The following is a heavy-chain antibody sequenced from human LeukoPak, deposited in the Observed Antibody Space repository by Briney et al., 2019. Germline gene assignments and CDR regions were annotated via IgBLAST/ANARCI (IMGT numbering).Heavy chain of an antibody. CDR3: ARDASYYGMDV. CDR1: GFTFSSYV. J-gene: IGHJ6*02. D-gene: IGHD3-16*01. CDR2: IWYDGSKK. V-gene: IGHV3-33*01. Sequence: GRSLRLSCAASGFTFSSYVMHWVRQAPGKGLEWVAVIWYDGSKKYYADSVKGRFTISRDNSKNTLYLQMNSLRAEDTAVYYCARDASYYGMDVWGQGTTVTVSS.